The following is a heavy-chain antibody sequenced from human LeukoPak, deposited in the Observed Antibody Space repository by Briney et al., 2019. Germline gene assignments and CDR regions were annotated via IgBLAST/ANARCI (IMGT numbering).Heavy chain of an antibody. D-gene: IGHD5-18*01. CDR2: ISGSGGST. V-gene: IGHV3-23*01. J-gene: IGHJ6*03. CDR3: AKVPREAMVTSYYYMDV. Sequence: AGRCLRLSCAAAGFTFGSYGMSSVRQAPGKGLEWVSAISGSGGSTYYADSVKGRFTISRDNSKNTLYLQMNSLRAEDTAVYYCAKVPREAMVTSYYYMDVWGKGTTVTISS. CDR1: GFTFGSYG.